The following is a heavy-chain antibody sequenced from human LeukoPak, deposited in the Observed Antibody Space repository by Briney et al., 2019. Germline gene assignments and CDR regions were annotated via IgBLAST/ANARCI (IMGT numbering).Heavy chain of an antibody. Sequence: GRSLRLSCAASGLTVSSYAMTWVRQAPGQGLEWVSTISGSGDNIHYADSVEGRLTISRDNSKNTLYLQMNSLRVEDTAVYYCGGAKFYYYGMDVWCQGTTVTVPS. V-gene: IGHV3-23*01. J-gene: IGHJ6*02. CDR3: GGAKFYYYGMDV. D-gene: IGHD1-26*01. CDR1: GLTVSSYA. CDR2: ISGSGDNI.